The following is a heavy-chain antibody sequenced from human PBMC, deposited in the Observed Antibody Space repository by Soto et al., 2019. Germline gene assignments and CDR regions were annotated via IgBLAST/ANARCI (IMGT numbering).Heavy chain of an antibody. J-gene: IGHJ4*02. CDR3: GKAGGSELRYFDWPEVGV. D-gene: IGHD3-9*01. CDR2: VTYDSSEK. Sequence: GQSLRLSCTASGFSFFNYGFAWIRQAPGKGLEWVAVVTYDSSEKYYADSVKGRFTISRDNSKNTVYLQMDSLQHNDSALYYCGKAGGSELRYFDWPEVGVWCQATLVTVSS. V-gene: IGHV3-30*18. CDR1: GFSFFNYG.